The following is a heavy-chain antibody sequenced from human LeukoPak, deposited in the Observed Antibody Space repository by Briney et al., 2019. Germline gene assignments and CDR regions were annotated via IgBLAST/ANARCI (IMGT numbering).Heavy chain of an antibody. V-gene: IGHV4-39*07. CDR1: GGSISSSSYY. CDR2: IYYSGST. Sequence: SETLSLTCTASGGSISSSSYYWGWIRQPPGKGLEWIGSIYYSGSTYYNPSLKSRVTISVDTSKNQFSLKLSSVTAADTAVYYCARDFDIVATSSGAFDIWGQGTMVTVSS. D-gene: IGHD5-12*01. CDR3: ARDFDIVATSSGAFDI. J-gene: IGHJ3*02.